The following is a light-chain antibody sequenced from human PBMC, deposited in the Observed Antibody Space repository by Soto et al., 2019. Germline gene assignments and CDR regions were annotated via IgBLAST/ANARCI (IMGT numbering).Light chain of an antibody. CDR1: QSVLYSSNNKNH. CDR2: WAS. V-gene: IGKV4-1*01. J-gene: IGKJ1*01. Sequence: DIVMTQSPDSLAVSLGERATIKCKSSQSVLYSSNNKNHLAWYQQKSGQPPKLLIYWASTRESGVPDRFRGSGSGTDFTLTISSLQAEDVAVYYCHQYYSTPWTFGQGTKVEIK. CDR3: HQYYSTPWT.